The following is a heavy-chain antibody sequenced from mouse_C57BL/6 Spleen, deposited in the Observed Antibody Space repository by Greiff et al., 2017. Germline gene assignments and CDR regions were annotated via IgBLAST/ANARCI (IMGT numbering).Heavy chain of an antibody. CDR2: INPNYGTT. D-gene: IGHD1-1*01. CDR3: ARGGYGSSYEAWFAY. J-gene: IGHJ3*01. V-gene: IGHV1-39*01. CDR1: GYSFTDYN. Sequence: EVQLQESGPELVKPGASVKISCKASGYSFTDYNMNWVKQSNGKSLEWIGVINPNYGTTSYNQKFKGKATLTVDQSSSTAYMQLNSLTSEDSAVYYCARGGYGSSYEAWFAYWGQGTLVTVSA.